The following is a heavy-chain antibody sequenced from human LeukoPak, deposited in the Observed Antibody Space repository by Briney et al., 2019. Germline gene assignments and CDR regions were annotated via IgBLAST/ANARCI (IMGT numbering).Heavy chain of an antibody. CDR1: GGSISSGSCY. V-gene: IGHV4-61*02. CDR2: IYTGRST. Sequence: SETLSLTCTVSGGSISSGSCYWSSIPQPAGKGLEWIGRIYTGRSTNCTPSLKSRVTIPVETPKTQFSLKLSSVTAADTAVYYCARDHVRYYYYGMDVWGQGTTVTVSS. J-gene: IGHJ6*02. D-gene: IGHD3-10*02. CDR3: ARDHVRYYYYGMDV.